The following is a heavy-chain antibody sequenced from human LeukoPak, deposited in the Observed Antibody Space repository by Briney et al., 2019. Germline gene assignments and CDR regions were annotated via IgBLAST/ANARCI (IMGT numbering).Heavy chain of an antibody. J-gene: IGHJ4*02. Sequence: GGSLKLSCAASGFTFYTYAMTWVRQAPGKGLEWVSALDAGGGNTYYADSVKGRFTISRDNSKNMVYLQMNSLSAEDTAVYYCAKDEGCDPIYYLESWGQGTLVTVSS. D-gene: IGHD2-15*01. CDR3: AKDEGCDPIYYLES. CDR2: LDAGGGNT. V-gene: IGHV3-23*01. CDR1: GFTFYTYA.